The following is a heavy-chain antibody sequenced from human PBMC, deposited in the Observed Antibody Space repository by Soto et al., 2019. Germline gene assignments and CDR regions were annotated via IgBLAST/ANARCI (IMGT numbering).Heavy chain of an antibody. CDR3: ARDRDDYVWGSYRYPPGH. J-gene: IGHJ4*02. Sequence: PGGSLRLSCAASGFTFSSYSMNWVRQAPGKGLEWVSSISSSSSYIYYADSVKRRFTISRDNAKNSLYLQMNSLRAEDTAVYYCARDRDDYVWGSYRYPPGHWGPGTLVTVAS. V-gene: IGHV3-21*01. D-gene: IGHD3-16*02. CDR2: ISSSSSYI. CDR1: GFTFSSYS.